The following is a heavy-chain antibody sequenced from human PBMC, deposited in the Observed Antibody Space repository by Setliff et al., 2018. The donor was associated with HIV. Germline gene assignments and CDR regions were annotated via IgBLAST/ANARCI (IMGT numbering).Heavy chain of an antibody. J-gene: IGHJ5*01. CDR3: ARTRYFYDSSDRYWVIDS. CDR2: IYYSGST. D-gene: IGHD3-22*01. CDR1: GGSISSYY. V-gene: IGHV4-59*01. Sequence: LSETLSLTCTVSGGSISSYYWSWIRQPPGKGLEWIGYIYYSGSTNYNPSLKSRVTISVDTSKNQFSLKLSSVTAADTAVYYCARTRYFYDSSDRYWVIDSWGQGTLVTVSS.